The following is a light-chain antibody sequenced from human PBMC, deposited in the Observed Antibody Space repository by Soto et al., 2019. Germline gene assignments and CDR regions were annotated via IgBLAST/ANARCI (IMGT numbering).Light chain of an antibody. CDR1: QSVSSY. V-gene: IGKV3-11*01. Sequence: LLTRSPATGCLVSGERAGLSCEASQSVSSYVAWYQQKPGQAPRLLIYDASNRATGIPARFSGRGSGTDFPLTISSLESEDLAVYNCQQRSNWPRLTFGGGTKVDIK. J-gene: IGKJ4*01. CDR3: QQRSNWPRLT. CDR2: DAS.